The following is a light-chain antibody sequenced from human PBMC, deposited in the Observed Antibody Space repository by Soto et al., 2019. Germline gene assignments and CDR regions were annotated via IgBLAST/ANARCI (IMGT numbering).Light chain of an antibody. CDR3: SSYASSGTVI. V-gene: IGLV2-14*01. CDR1: SSDVGAHNY. CDR2: DVI. J-gene: IGLJ2*01. Sequence: QSALTQPASVSGSPGQSITISCTGTSSDVGAHNYVSWYQQHPVKAPKLMIYDVISRPSGISNRFSGSKSGNTASLTISGVQAEDWANYYCSSYASSGTVIFGGGTKLTVL.